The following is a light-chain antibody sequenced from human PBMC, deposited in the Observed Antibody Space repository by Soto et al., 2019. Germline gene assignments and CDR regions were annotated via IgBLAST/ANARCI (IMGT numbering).Light chain of an antibody. CDR1: SNDIGGHNH. CDR3: CSYAGIITWV. Sequence: QSVLTQPASVSGSPGQSVTISCTGTSNDIGGHNHVSWYQQHPGNSPKLIIFEVTGRPSGISNRFSASKSGTTASLTISGLQAEDGADYYCCSYAGIITWVCGGGTKLTVL. V-gene: IGLV2-23*02. CDR2: EVT. J-gene: IGLJ3*02.